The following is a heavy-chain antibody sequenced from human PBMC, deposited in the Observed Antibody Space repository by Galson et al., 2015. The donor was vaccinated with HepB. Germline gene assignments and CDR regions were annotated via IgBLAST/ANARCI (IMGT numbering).Heavy chain of an antibody. J-gene: IGHJ6*02. CDR3: ARMQLWYYYHGLDV. V-gene: IGHV3-7*01. CDR1: GFTLSEYW. CDR2: IAPDGSEK. D-gene: IGHD3-16*01. Sequence: SLRLSCAASGFTLSEYWMSWVRQAPGKGLEWVANIAPDGSEKNYVDSVKGRFTISRDNAQSSLYLQMSSLRAEDTAVYYCARMQLWYYYHGLDVWGQGTTVTVSS.